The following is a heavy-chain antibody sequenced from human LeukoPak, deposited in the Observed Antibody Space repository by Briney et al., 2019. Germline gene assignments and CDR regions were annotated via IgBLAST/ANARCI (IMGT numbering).Heavy chain of an antibody. Sequence: GRSLRLSCAASGFTFNTYALHWVRQAPGKGPEWVAVVSYDGGAKYYADSVKGRFTISRDNSKNTVDLQMYSLRAEDSAVYYCARSLGSGWIHLVEYWGQGTLVTVS. D-gene: IGHD6-19*01. CDR3: ARSLGSGWIHLVEY. V-gene: IGHV3-30*03. CDR1: GFTFNTYA. J-gene: IGHJ4*02. CDR2: VSYDGGAK.